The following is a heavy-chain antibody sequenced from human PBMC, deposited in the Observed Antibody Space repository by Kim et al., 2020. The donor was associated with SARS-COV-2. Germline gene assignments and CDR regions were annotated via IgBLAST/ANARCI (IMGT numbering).Heavy chain of an antibody. CDR2: IIPILGIA. D-gene: IGHD6-19*01. V-gene: IGHV1-69*04. CDR3: AREEGAVAGSQLYFDY. J-gene: IGHJ4*02. CDR1: GGTFSSYA. Sequence: SVKVSCKASGGTFSSYAISWVRQAPGQGLEWMGRIIPILGIANYAQKFQGRVTITADKSTSTAYMELSSLRSEDTAVYYCAREEGAVAGSQLYFDYWGQGTLVTVSS.